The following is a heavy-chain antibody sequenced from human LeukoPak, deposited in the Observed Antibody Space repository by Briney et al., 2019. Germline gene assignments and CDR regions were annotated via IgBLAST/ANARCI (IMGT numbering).Heavy chain of an antibody. CDR3: ASPGYSSGWPPGN. CDR2: IYYSGST. Sequence: PSETLSLTCTVSGGSISSSSYYWGWIRPPPGEGREWIGTIYYSGSTYYNPSLKSRVTLSVDTSKNQFSPKLRSVTAADTAVYYCASPGYSSGWPPGNWGQGTLVTVSS. J-gene: IGHJ4*02. CDR1: GGSISSSSYY. D-gene: IGHD6-19*01. V-gene: IGHV4-39*01.